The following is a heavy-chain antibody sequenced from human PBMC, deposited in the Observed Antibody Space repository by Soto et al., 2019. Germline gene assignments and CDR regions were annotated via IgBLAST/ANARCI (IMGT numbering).Heavy chain of an antibody. V-gene: IGHV1-69*06. CDR3: AREGAACGSGDCYYYGMDV. D-gene: IGHD3-3*01. CDR2: IIPIFSTA. CDR1: GGAFSSYA. J-gene: IGHJ6*02. Sequence: SVKVSCKASGGAFSSYAISWVRQAPGQGLEWMGGIIPIFSTANYAQKFQGRVTITADKSTSTDYMELSSLRSEDTAVYYCAREGAACGSGDCYYYGMDVWGQGTTVTAP.